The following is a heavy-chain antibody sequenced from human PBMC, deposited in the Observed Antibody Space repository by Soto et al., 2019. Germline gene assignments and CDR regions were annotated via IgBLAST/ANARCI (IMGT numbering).Heavy chain of an antibody. CDR1: GGSISSGGYY. J-gene: IGHJ4*02. CDR3: ARDPFPLRYFDWPPL. V-gene: IGHV4-31*03. CDR2: IYYSGST. Sequence: PSETLSLTCTVSGGSISSGGYYWSWIRQHPGKGLEWIGYIYYSGSTYYNPSLKSRVTISVDTSKNQFSLKLSSVTAADTAVYYCARDPFPLRYFDWPPLWGQGTLVTVSS. D-gene: IGHD3-9*01.